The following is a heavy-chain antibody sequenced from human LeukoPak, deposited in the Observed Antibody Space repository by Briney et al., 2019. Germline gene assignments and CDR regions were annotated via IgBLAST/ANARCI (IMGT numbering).Heavy chain of an antibody. D-gene: IGHD3-10*01. V-gene: IGHV2-5*01. CDR3: AHKGRGSGSYTM. Sequence: SGPTLVSPTQTLTLTCTFSGFSLSTTGVGVAWIRQPPGKALEWLAVHYWNNDKSYSPSLKNRLTITKDTPKNQVVLVLTNMDPVDTATYYCAHKGRGSGSYTMWGQGTLVTVSS. CDR1: GFSLSTTGVG. CDR2: HYWNNDK. J-gene: IGHJ4*02.